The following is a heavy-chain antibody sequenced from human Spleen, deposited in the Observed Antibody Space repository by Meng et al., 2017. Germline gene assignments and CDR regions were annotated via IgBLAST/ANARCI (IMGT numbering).Heavy chain of an antibody. V-gene: IGHV4-59*12. D-gene: IGHD2-21*02. Sequence: SETLSLTCNVSGGSITSDYWSWIRQPPGQGLEWIGYIYYSGSTNYNPSLESRVTISLDTSKNQFSLKLRSVTAADTAVYYCADQYCGGDCYTAYAFDIWGQGTMVTVSS. CDR2: IYYSGST. J-gene: IGHJ3*02. CDR3: ADQYCGGDCYTAYAFDI. CDR1: GGSITSDY.